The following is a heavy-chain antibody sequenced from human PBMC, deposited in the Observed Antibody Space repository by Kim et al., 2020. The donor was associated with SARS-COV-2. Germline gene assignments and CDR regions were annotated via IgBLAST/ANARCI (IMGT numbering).Heavy chain of an antibody. CDR2: ISYDGSNK. CDR3: AKGIFRRLLLYGYYYYGMDV. D-gene: IGHD2-15*01. Sequence: GGSLRLSCAASGFTFSSYGMHWVRQAPGKGLEWVAVISYDGSNKYYADSVKGRFTISRDNSKNTLYLQMNSLRAEDTAVYYCAKGIFRRLLLYGYYYYGMDVWGQGTTVTVSS. J-gene: IGHJ6*02. V-gene: IGHV3-30*18. CDR1: GFTFSSYG.